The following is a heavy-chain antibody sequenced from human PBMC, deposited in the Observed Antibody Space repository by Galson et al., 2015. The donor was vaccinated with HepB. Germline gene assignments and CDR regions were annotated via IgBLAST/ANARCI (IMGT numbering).Heavy chain of an antibody. J-gene: IGHJ4*02. D-gene: IGHD5-18*01. V-gene: IGHV3-30*18. CDR3: AKDLVDTDLDY. CDR1: GFTFSSYG. CDR2: ISYDGSNK. Sequence: SLRLSCAASGFTFSSYGMHWVRQAPGKGLEWVAVISYDGSNKYYADSVKGRFTISRDNSKNTLYLQMNSLRAEDTAVYYCAKDLVDTDLDYWGQGTLVTVSS.